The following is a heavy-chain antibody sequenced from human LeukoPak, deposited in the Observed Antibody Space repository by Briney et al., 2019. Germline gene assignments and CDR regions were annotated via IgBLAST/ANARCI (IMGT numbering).Heavy chain of an antibody. CDR2: SRNKPNSYTP. CDR3: TRDLLMTTVDY. V-gene: IGHV3-72*01. J-gene: IGHJ4*02. Sequence: GGSLRLSCAASGFTFSDHYVDWVRQAPGKGLEWVGRSRNKPNSYTPLYAASVKGRFTISRDDSKNSVYLQMSSLKTEDTAVYYCTRDLLMTTVDYWGQGTLVTVSS. D-gene: IGHD4-17*01. CDR1: GFTFSDHY.